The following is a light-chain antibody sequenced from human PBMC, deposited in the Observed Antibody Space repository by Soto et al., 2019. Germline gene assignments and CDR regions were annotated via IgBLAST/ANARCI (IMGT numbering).Light chain of an antibody. J-gene: IGLJ1*01. CDR1: SSDVGGYNY. CDR3: SSYTSSSTDV. Sequence: QSALTQPASVSGSPGQSITISCTGTSSDVGGYNYVSWYQQHPGKAPKLMIYDVSNRPSGVSNRFSGSKSGNTASLTISGLQAADEADYYCSSYTSSSTDVFGTGTQLTVL. V-gene: IGLV2-14*01. CDR2: DVS.